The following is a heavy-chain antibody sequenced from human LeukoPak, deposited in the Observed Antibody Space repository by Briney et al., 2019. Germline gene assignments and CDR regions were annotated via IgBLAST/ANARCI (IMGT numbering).Heavy chain of an antibody. Sequence: PGRSLRLSCAASGFTFSSYAMHWVRQAPGKGLEWVAVIWYDGSNKYYADSVKGRFTISRDNSKNTLYLQMNSLRAEDTAVYYCARALVEMLIGMDVWGQGTTVTVSS. V-gene: IGHV3-33*08. CDR2: IWYDGSNK. J-gene: IGHJ6*02. CDR1: GFTFSSYA. CDR3: ARALVEMLIGMDV. D-gene: IGHD5-24*01.